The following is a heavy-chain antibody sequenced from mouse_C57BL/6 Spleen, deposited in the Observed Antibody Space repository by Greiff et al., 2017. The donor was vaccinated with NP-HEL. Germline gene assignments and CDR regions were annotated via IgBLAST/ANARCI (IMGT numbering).Heavy chain of an antibody. Sequence: DVMLVESGGGLVKPGGSLKLSCAASGFTFSDYGMHWVRQAPEKGLEWVAYISSGSSTIYYADTVKGRFTISRDNAKNTLFLQMTSLRSEEPAMYYCARKEAFYYDDDGVAYWGQGTLVTVSA. V-gene: IGHV5-17*01. J-gene: IGHJ3*01. D-gene: IGHD2-4*01. CDR1: GFTFSDYG. CDR2: ISSGSSTI. CDR3: ARKEAFYYDDDGVAY.